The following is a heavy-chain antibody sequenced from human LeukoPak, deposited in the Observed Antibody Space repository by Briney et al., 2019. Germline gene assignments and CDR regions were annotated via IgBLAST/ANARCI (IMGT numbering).Heavy chain of an antibody. CDR3: AKDRALVRVLDY. CDR1: GFTFSSYA. J-gene: IGHJ4*02. CDR2: ISGSGGST. Sequence: GGSLRLSCAASGFTFSSYAMSWVRQAPGRGLEWVSAISGSGGSTYYADSVKGRFTISRDNSKYTLYLQMNSLRAEDTAVYYCAKDRALVRVLDYWGQGTLVTVSS. D-gene: IGHD6-13*01. V-gene: IGHV3-23*01.